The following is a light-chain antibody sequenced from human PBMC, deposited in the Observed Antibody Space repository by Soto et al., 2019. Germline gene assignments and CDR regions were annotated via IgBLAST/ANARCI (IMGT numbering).Light chain of an antibody. V-gene: IGLV2-14*01. CDR3: SSYTTSNTPPYV. Sequence: VLTQPASVSGSPGQSITISCTGTSSDTVGYNYVSWYQQHPGKAPKLMIYEVSNRPSGVSNRFSGSQSGNTASLTISGLQAEDEANYYCSSYTTSNTPPYVFGNGTKVTVL. CDR2: EVS. CDR1: SSDTVGYNY. J-gene: IGLJ1*01.